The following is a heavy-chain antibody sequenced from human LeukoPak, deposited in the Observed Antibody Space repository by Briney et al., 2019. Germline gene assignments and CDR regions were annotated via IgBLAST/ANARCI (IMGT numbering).Heavy chain of an antibody. CDR2: INQRGSS. Sequence: PSETLSLTCAVYGGSFSDYFWSWVRQPPGRGLEWIGEINQRGSSTYNPSLKSRVTMSVDTSKNQLSLKMTSVTAAGTAVYYCASIHQVRGSHTFDIWGQGTMVTVSS. CDR1: GGSFSDYF. V-gene: IGHV4-34*01. CDR3: ASIHQVRGSHTFDI. D-gene: IGHD3-10*01. J-gene: IGHJ3*02.